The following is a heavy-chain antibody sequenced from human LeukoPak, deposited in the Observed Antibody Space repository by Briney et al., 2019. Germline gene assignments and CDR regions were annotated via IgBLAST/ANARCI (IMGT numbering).Heavy chain of an antibody. CDR2: IYYSGST. Sequence: PSETLSLTCTVSGGSISSSSYYWGWIRQPPGKGLEWIGSIYYSGSTYYNPSLKSRVTISVDTSKNQFSLKLSSVTAADTAVYYCARVGTRGSGSYATYYYYYMDVWGKGTTVTVSS. J-gene: IGHJ6*03. CDR1: GGSISSSSYY. D-gene: IGHD1-26*01. V-gene: IGHV4-39*01. CDR3: ARVGTRGSGSYATYYYYYMDV.